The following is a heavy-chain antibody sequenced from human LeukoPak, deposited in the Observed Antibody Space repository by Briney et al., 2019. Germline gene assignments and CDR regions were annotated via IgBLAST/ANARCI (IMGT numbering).Heavy chain of an antibody. CDR3: AKDGYSNYGPFDY. V-gene: IGHV3-30*02. D-gene: IGHD4-11*01. J-gene: IGHJ4*02. CDR1: GFTFSSYG. CDR2: IRYDGSNK. Sequence: GGSLRLSCAASGFTFSSYGMHWVRQAPGKGLEWVAFIRYDGSNKYYADSVKGRFTISRDNSKNTLYLQMNSLRAEDTAVYYCAKDGYSNYGPFDYWGQGTLVTVSS.